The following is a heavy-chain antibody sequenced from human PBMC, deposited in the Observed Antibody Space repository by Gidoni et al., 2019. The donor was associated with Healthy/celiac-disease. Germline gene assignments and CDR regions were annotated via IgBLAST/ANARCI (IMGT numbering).Heavy chain of an antibody. V-gene: IGHV1-18*01. CDR3: ARDRGYGDYDAFDI. Sequence: QAQLVQSGAEVKKPGASVKVSCQASGYTFTSYGISWVRQAPGQGLEWMGWISAYHGNTNYAQKLQGRVTMTTDTATSTAYMELRSLRSDDTAVYYCARDRGYGDYDAFDIWGQGTMVTVSS. CDR2: ISAYHGNT. J-gene: IGHJ3*02. D-gene: IGHD4-17*01. CDR1: GYTFTSYG.